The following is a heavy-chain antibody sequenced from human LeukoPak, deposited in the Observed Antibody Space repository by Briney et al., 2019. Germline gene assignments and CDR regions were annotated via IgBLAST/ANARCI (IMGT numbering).Heavy chain of an antibody. CDR3: AKDSRITMVRGVGGPMDV. Sequence: PGGSLRLSCAASGFTFSSYAMSWVRQAPGKRLEWVSAISGSGGSTYYADSVKGRFTISRDNSKNTLYLQMNSLRAEDTAVYYCAKDSRITMVRGVGGPMDVWGKGTTVTVSS. D-gene: IGHD3-10*01. V-gene: IGHV3-23*01. CDR1: GFTFSSYA. J-gene: IGHJ6*04. CDR2: ISGSGGST.